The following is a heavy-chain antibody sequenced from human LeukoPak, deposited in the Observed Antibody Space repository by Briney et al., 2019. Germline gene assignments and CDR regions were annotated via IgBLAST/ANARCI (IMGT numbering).Heavy chain of an antibody. CDR1: GLTFSSYS. J-gene: IGHJ3*02. CDR2: ISSSSSYI. Sequence: GGSLRLSCAASGLTFSSYSMNWVRQAPGKGLEWVSSISSSSSYIYYADSVKGRFTISRDNAKNSLYLQMNSLRAEDTAVYYCARDAEYSTGAFDIWAQGTMVTVSS. CDR3: ARDAEYSTGAFDI. D-gene: IGHD6-25*01. V-gene: IGHV3-21*01.